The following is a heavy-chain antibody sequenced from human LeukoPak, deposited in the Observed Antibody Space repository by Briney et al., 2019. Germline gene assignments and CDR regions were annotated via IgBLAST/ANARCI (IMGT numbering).Heavy chain of an antibody. CDR2: ITSSGNTT. CDR3: AKDFGGSDYNWYFDL. D-gene: IGHD1-26*01. Sequence: PGGSLRLYCAASGFTFSFYAMSWVRQAPGKWLEWVAGITSSGNTTYYADPVKGRFTISSDNSKNILYLQMNSLRAEDTAIYYCAKDFGGSDYNWYFDLWGRGTVVTVSS. J-gene: IGHJ2*01. CDR1: GFTFSFYA. V-gene: IGHV3-23*01.